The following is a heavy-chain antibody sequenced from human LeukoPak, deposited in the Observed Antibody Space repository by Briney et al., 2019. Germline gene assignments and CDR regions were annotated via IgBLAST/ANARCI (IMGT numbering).Heavy chain of an antibody. D-gene: IGHD5-18*01. J-gene: IGHJ6*03. CDR1: GFTFSDYY. Sequence: GGSLRLSCAASGFTFSDYYMSWIRQAPGKGLEWVSYISSSGSTIYYADSVKGRFTISRDNAKNSLYLQMNSLRAEDTAVYYCARVGDTAMVANYYYYYMDVWGKGTTVTVSS. CDR3: ARVGDTAMVANYYYYYMDV. V-gene: IGHV3-11*04. CDR2: ISSSGSTI.